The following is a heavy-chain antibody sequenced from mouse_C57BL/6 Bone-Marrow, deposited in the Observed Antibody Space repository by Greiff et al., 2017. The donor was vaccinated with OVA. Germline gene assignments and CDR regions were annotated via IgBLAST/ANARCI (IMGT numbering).Heavy chain of an antibody. CDR3: ARSPITTVVARAMDY. Sequence: EVQLQQSVAELVRPGASVKLSCTASGFNIKNTYMHWVKQRPEQGLEWIGRIDPANGNTKYAPKFQGKATITADTSSNTAYLQLSSLTSEDTAIYYGARSPITTVVARAMDYWGQGTSVTVSS. D-gene: IGHD1-1*01. V-gene: IGHV14-3*01. CDR2: IDPANGNT. CDR1: GFNIKNTY. J-gene: IGHJ4*01.